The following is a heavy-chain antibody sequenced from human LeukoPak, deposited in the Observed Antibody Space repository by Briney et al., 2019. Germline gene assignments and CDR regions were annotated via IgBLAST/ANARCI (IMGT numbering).Heavy chain of an antibody. CDR3: AKGRSSWSPLNY. J-gene: IGHJ4*02. V-gene: IGHV3-43*02. CDR1: GFTFDDYA. CDR2: ISGDGGST. Sequence: GRSLRLSCAASGFTFDDYAMHWVRQAPGKGLEWVSLISGDGGSTYYADSVKGRFTISRDNSKNSLYLQMNSLRTEDTALYYCAKGRSSWSPLNYWGQGTLVTVSS. D-gene: IGHD6-13*01.